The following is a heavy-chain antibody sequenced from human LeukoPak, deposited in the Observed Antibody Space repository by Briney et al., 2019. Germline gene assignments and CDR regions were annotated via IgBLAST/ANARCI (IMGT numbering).Heavy chain of an antibody. CDR2: ISAYNGNT. V-gene: IGHV1-18*01. D-gene: IGHD1-26*01. J-gene: IGHJ4*02. CDR3: ARSVGANWGYFDY. Sequence: MGWISAYNGNTNYAQKLQGRVAMTTDTSTNTAYMELRSLRSDDTAVYYCARSVGANWGYFDYWGQGTLVTVSS.